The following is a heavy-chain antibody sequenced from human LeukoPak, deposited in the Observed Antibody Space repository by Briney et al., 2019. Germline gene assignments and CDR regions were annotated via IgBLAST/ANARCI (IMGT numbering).Heavy chain of an antibody. Sequence: SETLSLTWAVDGGSFSGYYWSWIRQPPGKVLEWIGEINHSGSTNYNPSLKSRVTISVDTSKNQFSLKLSSVTAADTAVYYCARRRYCSGGSCYRNYYYYYYMDVWGKGTTVTISS. V-gene: IGHV4-34*01. CDR1: GGSFSGYY. J-gene: IGHJ6*03. D-gene: IGHD2-15*01. CDR3: ARRRYCSGGSCYRNYYYYYYMDV. CDR2: INHSGST.